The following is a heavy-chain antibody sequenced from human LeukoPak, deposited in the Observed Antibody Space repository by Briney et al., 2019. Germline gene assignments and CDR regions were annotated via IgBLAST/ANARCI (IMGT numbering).Heavy chain of an antibody. Sequence: SETLSLTCAVYGGSFSGYYWSWIRQPPGKGLEWIGEINHSGSTNYNPSLKSRVTISVDTSKNQFSLKLSSVTAADTAVYYCARGRGDYADYWGQGTLVTVSS. CDR1: GGSFSGYY. CDR3: ARGRGDYADY. CDR2: INHSGST. V-gene: IGHV4-34*01. J-gene: IGHJ4*02. D-gene: IGHD4-17*01.